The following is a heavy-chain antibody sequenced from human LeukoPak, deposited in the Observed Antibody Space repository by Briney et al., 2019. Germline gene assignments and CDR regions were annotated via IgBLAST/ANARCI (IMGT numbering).Heavy chain of an antibody. D-gene: IGHD5-24*01. J-gene: IGHJ3*02. CDR2: INHSGST. CDR3: ARGERRDGYNFAGVDAFDI. CDR1: GGSFSGYY. V-gene: IGHV4-34*01. Sequence: SETLSLTCAVYGGSFSGYYWSWIRQPPGKGLEWIAEINHSGSTNYNPSLKSRVTISVDTSKNQFSLKLSSVTAADTAVYYCARGERRDGYNFAGVDAFDIWGQGTMVTVSS.